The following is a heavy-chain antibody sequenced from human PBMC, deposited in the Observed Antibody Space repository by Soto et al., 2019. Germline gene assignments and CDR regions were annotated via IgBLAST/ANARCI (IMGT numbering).Heavy chain of an antibody. Sequence: PGGSLRLSCAASGFTFSSYSMNWVRQAPGKGLEWVSYISSSSSTIYYADSVKGRFTISRDNAKNSLYLQMNSLRAEDTAVYYCAREEAYYDFSAQGYYYMDVWGKGTTVTVSS. D-gene: IGHD3-3*01. CDR2: ISSSSSTI. CDR3: AREEAYYDFSAQGYYYMDV. CDR1: GFTFSSYS. V-gene: IGHV3-48*01. J-gene: IGHJ6*03.